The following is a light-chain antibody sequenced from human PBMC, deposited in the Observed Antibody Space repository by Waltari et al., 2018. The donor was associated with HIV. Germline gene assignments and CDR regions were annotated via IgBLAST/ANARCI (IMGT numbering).Light chain of an antibody. CDR3: AARDDSLSGLV. Sequence: QPVLTQPPSASGTPGQRVTISCSGSSSNIGSNYVYWYQQLPGTAPKLLIYRNNQRPSGVPDQFSGSKSGTSASLAISGLRSEDEADYYCAARDDSLSGLVFGGGTKLTVL. V-gene: IGLV1-47*01. CDR1: SSNIGSNY. CDR2: RNN. J-gene: IGLJ2*01.